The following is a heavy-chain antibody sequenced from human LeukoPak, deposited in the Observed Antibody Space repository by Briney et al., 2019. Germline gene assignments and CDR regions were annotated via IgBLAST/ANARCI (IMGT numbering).Heavy chain of an antibody. V-gene: IGHV3-33*01. CDR1: GFTFSSYG. CDR3: ARDRGSNDPIDY. J-gene: IGHJ4*02. D-gene: IGHD2-15*01. CDR2: IWHDGRNK. Sequence: GGSLRLSCAASGFTFSSYGMHWVRQAPGKGLEWVAVIWHDGRNKYYADSVKGRFTISRDNSKNTLYLQMSSLRAEDTAVYYCARDRGSNDPIDYWGQGTLVTVSS.